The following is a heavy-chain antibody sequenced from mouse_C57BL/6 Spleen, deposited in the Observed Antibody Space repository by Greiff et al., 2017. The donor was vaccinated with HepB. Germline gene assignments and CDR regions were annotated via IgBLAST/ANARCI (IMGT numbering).Heavy chain of an antibody. Sequence: VQLKESGAELVRPGASVTLSCKASGYTFTDYEMHWVKQTPVHGLEWIGAIDPETGGTAYNQKFKGKAILTADKSSSTAYMELRSLTSEDSAVYYCTGGVYYGNYDWFAYWGQGTLVTVSA. V-gene: IGHV1-15*01. CDR3: TGGVYYGNYDWFAY. CDR2: IDPETGGT. D-gene: IGHD2-1*01. J-gene: IGHJ3*01. CDR1: GYTFTDYE.